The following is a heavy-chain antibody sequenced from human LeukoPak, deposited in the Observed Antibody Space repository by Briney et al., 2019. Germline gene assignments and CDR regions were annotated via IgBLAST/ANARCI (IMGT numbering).Heavy chain of an antibody. J-gene: IGHJ6*02. CDR1: GYTFTSYW. Sequence: GESLKISCKGSGYTFTSYWIGWVRQMPGKVLEWMGIIHPGDSNNRYGPSFQGQVTISADKSIGTAYLQWSSLKASDTAVYYCARQTPGQYGMDVWGQGTTVTVSS. V-gene: IGHV5-51*01. CDR2: IHPGDSNN. CDR3: ARQTPGQYGMDV.